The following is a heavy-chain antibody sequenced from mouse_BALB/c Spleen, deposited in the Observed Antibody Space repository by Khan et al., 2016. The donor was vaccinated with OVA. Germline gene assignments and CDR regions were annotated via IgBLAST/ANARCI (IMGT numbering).Heavy chain of an antibody. CDR1: GYSITSGYS. Sequence: EVQLQQSGPDLVKPSQTLSLTCTVTGYSITSGYSWHWIRQFPGNKLEWMGYIHYSGSTNYNPSLKSRISITRDTSKNQFFLQLNSVTTEDTATYYCARSGTKVVAYWYFDVWGAGTTVTVSS. D-gene: IGHD1-1*01. J-gene: IGHJ1*01. CDR3: ARSGTKVVAYWYFDV. CDR2: IHYSGST. V-gene: IGHV3-1*02.